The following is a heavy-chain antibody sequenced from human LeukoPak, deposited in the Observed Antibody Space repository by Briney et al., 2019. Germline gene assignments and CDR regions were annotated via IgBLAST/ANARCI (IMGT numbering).Heavy chain of an antibody. CDR2: INPNSGGT. J-gene: IGHJ6*03. D-gene: IGHD3-3*01. Sequence: ASVKVSCKASGYTFTDYYMHWVRQAPGQGLEWMGRINPNSGGTNYAQKFQGRVTMTRDTSISTAYMELNRLRSDDTAVYYCARGVLRFLERVYYYYYMDVWGKGTTVTVSS. CDR3: ARGVLRFLERVYYYYYMDV. CDR1: GYTFTDYY. V-gene: IGHV1-2*06.